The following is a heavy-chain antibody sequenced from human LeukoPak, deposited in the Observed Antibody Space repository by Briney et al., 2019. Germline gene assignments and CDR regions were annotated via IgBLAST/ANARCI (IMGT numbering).Heavy chain of an antibody. CDR1: GFTFSSYG. CDR2: IRYDGSNK. Sequence: PGGSLRLSCAASGFTFSSYGMHWARQAPGKGLEWVAFIRYDGSNKYYADSVKGRFTISRDNSKNTLYLQMNSLRAEDTAVYYCAGQEGHGGSYHEGYYFDYWGQGTLVTVSS. CDR3: AGQEGHGGSYHEGYYFDY. J-gene: IGHJ4*02. D-gene: IGHD1-26*01. V-gene: IGHV3-30*02.